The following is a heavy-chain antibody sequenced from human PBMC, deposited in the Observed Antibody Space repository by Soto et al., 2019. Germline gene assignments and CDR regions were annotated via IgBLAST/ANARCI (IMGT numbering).Heavy chain of an antibody. V-gene: IGHV3-30-3*01. CDR3: ARVPPFDYYDSSGYYGAFDI. J-gene: IGHJ3*02. CDR2: ISYDGSNK. Sequence: QVQLVESGGGVVQSGRSLRLSCAASGFTFSSYAMHWVRQAPGKGLEWVAVISYDGSNKYYADSVKGRFTISRDNSKNTLYLQMNSLRAEDTAVYYCARVPPFDYYDSSGYYGAFDIWGQGTMVTVSS. CDR1: GFTFSSYA. D-gene: IGHD3-22*01.